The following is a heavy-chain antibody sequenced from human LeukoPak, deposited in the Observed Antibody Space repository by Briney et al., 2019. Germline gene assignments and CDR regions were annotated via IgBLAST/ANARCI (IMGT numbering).Heavy chain of an antibody. CDR3: ARGGRTMDV. V-gene: IGHV3-30*04. CDR2: VSYNGSNK. J-gene: IGHJ6*02. Sequence: GRSLRLSCTAPAFTFSNYAMHWVRQAPGKGLEWVTVVSYNGSNKYYADSVKGRFTISRDNSKNTLYLQMNSLRAEDTAVYYCARGGRTMDVWGQGTTVTVS. D-gene: IGHD2-15*01. CDR1: AFTFSNYA.